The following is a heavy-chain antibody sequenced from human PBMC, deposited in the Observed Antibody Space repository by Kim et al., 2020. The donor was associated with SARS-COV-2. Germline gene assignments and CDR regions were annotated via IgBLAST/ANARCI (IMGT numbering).Heavy chain of an antibody. CDR2: IYHSGST. CDR1: GGSISSGGYS. J-gene: IGHJ6*03. CDR3: ARGGGPPVYYYGSGSPIYYYYYYMDV. Sequence: SETLSLTCAVSGGSISSGGYSWSWIRQPPGKGLEWIGYIYHSGSTYYNPSLKSRVTISVDRSKNQFSLKLSSVTAADTAVYYCARGGGPPVYYYGSGSPIYYYYYYMDVWGKGTTVTVSS. V-gene: IGHV4-30-2*01. D-gene: IGHD3-10*01.